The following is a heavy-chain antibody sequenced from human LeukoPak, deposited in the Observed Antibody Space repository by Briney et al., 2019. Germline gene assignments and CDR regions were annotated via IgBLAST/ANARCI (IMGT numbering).Heavy chain of an antibody. CDR3: ARDPDCDSTSCYIGPYNWFDP. CDR2: INKDGTNT. J-gene: IGHJ5*02. CDR1: GFTFSRYW. V-gene: IGHV3-74*01. Sequence: GGSLRLSCAASGFTFSRYWMHWVRQAPGKGLVWVSRINKDGTNTNYADSVKGRFTISRDNAKNTLYLQMSSLRAEDTAVYYCARDPDCDSTSCYIGPYNWFDPWGQGTLVTVSS. D-gene: IGHD2-2*02.